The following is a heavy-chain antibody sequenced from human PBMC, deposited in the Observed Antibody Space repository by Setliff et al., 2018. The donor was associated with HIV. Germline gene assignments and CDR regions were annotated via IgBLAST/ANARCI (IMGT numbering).Heavy chain of an antibody. Sequence: PSETLSLTCAVYGGSFSGFYWNWIRQPPGKGLEWIGEINHSGSTNYNSSLKSRVTISVDTSKNQFSLRLSSVIAADTAVYYCARGPPGSSIGWYVGYWGQGTLVTVSS. V-gene: IGHV4-34*01. CDR2: INHSGST. CDR3: ARGPPGSSIGWYVGY. CDR1: GGSFSGFY. J-gene: IGHJ4*02. D-gene: IGHD6-19*01.